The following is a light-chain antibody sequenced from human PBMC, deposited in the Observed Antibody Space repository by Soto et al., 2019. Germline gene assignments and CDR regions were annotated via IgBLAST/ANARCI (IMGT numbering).Light chain of an antibody. CDR3: QQYHGFPYT. CDR2: DAS. Sequence: DIQMTQSPSTLSASVGDRVTITCLASQTIRYWLTWHQQKPGRAPQVLIYDASTLQKGVPSRFSGGGFGTEFTLNISSLQPDDFATYYCQQYHGFPYTFGQGTKVDI. J-gene: IGKJ2*01. V-gene: IGKV1-5*01. CDR1: QTIRYW.